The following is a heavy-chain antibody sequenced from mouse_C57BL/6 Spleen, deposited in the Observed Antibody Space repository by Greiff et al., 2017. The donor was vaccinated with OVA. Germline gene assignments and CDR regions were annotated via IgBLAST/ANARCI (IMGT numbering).Heavy chain of an antibody. D-gene: IGHD2-4*01. Sequence: QVQLQQPGAELVKPGASVKLSCKASGYTFTSYWMHWVKQRPGRGLEWSGRIDPNSGGTTYNEQFTRKATLTVDKPTSTAYMQLSSLTSEDSAVYYCARKDYDYDGAMDDGGQGTSVTVSS. V-gene: IGHV1-72*01. CDR1: GYTFTSYW. J-gene: IGHJ4*01. CDR3: ARKDYDYDGAMDD. CDR2: IDPNSGGT.